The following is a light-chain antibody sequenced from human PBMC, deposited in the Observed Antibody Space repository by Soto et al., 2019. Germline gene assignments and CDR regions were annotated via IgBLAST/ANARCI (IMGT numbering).Light chain of an antibody. V-gene: IGKV3-15*01. CDR1: QGVSSN. Sequence: EVVMTQSPATLSVTQGERATLSCRASQGVSSNLAWYQQKPGQAPRLLIYGTSTRATGIPARFSGSGSGTEFTLTISSLQSEDFAVYYCQHYNNWPRTFGQGTKVEIK. CDR3: QHYNNWPRT. J-gene: IGKJ1*01. CDR2: GTS.